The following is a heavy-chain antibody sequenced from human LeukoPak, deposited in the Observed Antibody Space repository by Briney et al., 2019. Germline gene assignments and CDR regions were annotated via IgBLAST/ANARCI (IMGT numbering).Heavy chain of an antibody. CDR1: GFTFDDYG. CDR2: INWNGGST. J-gene: IGHJ6*03. D-gene: IGHD2-21*01. CDR3: ARDRHSTYYYHVDV. V-gene: IGHV3-20*04. Sequence: GGSLRLSCAASGFTFDDYGMSWVRQAPGKGLEWVSGINWNGGSTGYADSVKGRFTISRDNAKNSPYLQMNSLRAEDTAVYYCARDRHSTYYYHVDVWGKGTTVTVSS.